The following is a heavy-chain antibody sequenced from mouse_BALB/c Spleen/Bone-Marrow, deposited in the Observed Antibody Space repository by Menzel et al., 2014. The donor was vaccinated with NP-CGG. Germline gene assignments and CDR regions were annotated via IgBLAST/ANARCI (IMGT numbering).Heavy chain of an antibody. D-gene: IGHD1-1*01. V-gene: IGHV2-3*01. CDR2: IWGDGSL. CDR1: GFSLTDYG. J-gene: IGHJ4*01. Sequence: QVQLQQSRPGLVAPAQSLSIPCTVSGFSLTDYGVSWVRQPPGKGLEWLGEIWGDGSLNYHSDLIYRLSISKDNSKSQFFLKLNSLQTDDTATYYFAKCDYYACNYAMDYWGQGISVTVSS. CDR3: AKCDYYACNYAMDY.